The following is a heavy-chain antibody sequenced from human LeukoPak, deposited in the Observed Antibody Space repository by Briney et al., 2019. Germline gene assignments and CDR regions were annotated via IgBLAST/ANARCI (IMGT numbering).Heavy chain of an antibody. V-gene: IGHV4-34*01. CDR1: GGSFSGYY. CDR2: INHSGST. Sequence: PSETLSLTCAVYGGSFSGYYWSWIRQPPGKGLEWIGEINHSGSTNYNPSLKSRVTISVDTSKNQFSLKLSSVTAADTAVYYCARGRRHYDFWSGYYTGFYYYGMDVRGQGTTVTVSS. CDR3: ARGRRHYDFWSGYYTGFYYYGMDV. D-gene: IGHD3-3*01. J-gene: IGHJ6*02.